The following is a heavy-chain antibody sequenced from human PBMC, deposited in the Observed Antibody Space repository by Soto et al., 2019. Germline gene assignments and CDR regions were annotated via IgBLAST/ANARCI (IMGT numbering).Heavy chain of an antibody. D-gene: IGHD6-19*01. CDR1: GFTFSSYS. CDR3: ARDLKAAVAGPSFDY. Sequence: GGSLRLSCAASGFTFSSYSMNWVRQAPGKGLEWVSYISSSSSTIYYADSVKGRFTISRENAKNSLYLQMNSLRDEDTAVYYCARDLKAAVAGPSFDYWGQGTLVTVSS. V-gene: IGHV3-48*02. CDR2: ISSSSSTI. J-gene: IGHJ4*02.